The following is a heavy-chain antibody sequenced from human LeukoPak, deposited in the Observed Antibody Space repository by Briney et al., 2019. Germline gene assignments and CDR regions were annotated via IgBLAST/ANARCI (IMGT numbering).Heavy chain of an antibody. CDR3: AKDSGYCSSTSCYMNY. V-gene: IGHV3-30*18. D-gene: IGHD2-2*02. Sequence: GGTLRLSCAASGVTFSSDGMHWVRQGQGKGMEWGAVISYDGSKKYYADSVKGPFTISRAHSKHPLYLQMTRLRAEHTALYYCAKDSGYCSSTSCYMNYWGQGTLVTVSS. CDR1: GVTFSSDG. J-gene: IGHJ4*02. CDR2: ISYDGSKK.